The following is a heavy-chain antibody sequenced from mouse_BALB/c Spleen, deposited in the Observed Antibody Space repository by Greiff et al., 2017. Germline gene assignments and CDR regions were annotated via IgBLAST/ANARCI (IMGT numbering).Heavy chain of an antibody. CDR1: GFTFSDYY. J-gene: IGHJ4*01. D-gene: IGHD1-1*01. CDR2: ISDGGSYT. Sequence: EVMLVESGGGLVKPGGSLKLSCAASGFTFSDYYMYWVRQTPEKRLEWVATISDGGSYTYYPDSVKGRFTISRDNAKNNLYLQMSSLKSEDTAMYYCARGYYYGSRDYAMDYWGQGTSVTVSS. CDR3: ARGYYYGSRDYAMDY. V-gene: IGHV5-4*02.